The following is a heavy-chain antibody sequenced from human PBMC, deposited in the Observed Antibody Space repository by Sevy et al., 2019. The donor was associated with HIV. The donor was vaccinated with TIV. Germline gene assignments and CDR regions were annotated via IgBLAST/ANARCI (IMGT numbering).Heavy chain of an antibody. V-gene: IGHV3-21*01. Sequence: GGSLRLSCAASGFTFSRSSMNWVRLAPGKGLEWLSSISYSGSHIYYADSLRGRFSISRDNDNSSLYLQMNSLRAEDTAVYYCARGVGANAQFDYWGRGTLVTVSS. D-gene: IGHD2-8*01. CDR2: ISYSGSHI. CDR3: ARGVGANAQFDY. CDR1: GFTFSRSS. J-gene: IGHJ4*02.